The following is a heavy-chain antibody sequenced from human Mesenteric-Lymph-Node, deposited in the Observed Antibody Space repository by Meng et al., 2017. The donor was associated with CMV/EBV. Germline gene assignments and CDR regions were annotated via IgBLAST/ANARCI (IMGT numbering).Heavy chain of an antibody. CDR2: ISNSDDTT. Sequence: GESLKISCAASGFTFSSYEMNWVRQAPGKGLEWVSYISNSDDTTYYADSVKGRFTISRDNVKNSLYLQMNSLRAEDTAVYYCAKGRSSGSWGQGTLVTVSS. V-gene: IGHV3-48*03. CDR1: GFTFSSYE. J-gene: IGHJ4*02. D-gene: IGHD3-22*01. CDR3: AKGRSSGS.